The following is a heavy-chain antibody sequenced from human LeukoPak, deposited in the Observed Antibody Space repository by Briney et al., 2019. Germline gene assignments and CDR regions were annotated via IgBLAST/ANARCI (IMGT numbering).Heavy chain of an antibody. Sequence: PSETLSLTCTVSGGSISSSSYYWGWIRQPPGKGLEWIGSIYYSGSTYYSPSLKSRVTISVDTSKNQFSLKLSSVTAADTAVYYCARESYWNRYYFDYWGQGTLVTVSS. J-gene: IGHJ4*02. CDR2: IYYSGST. V-gene: IGHV4-39*07. CDR1: GGSISSSSYY. D-gene: IGHD1-1*01. CDR3: ARESYWNRYYFDY.